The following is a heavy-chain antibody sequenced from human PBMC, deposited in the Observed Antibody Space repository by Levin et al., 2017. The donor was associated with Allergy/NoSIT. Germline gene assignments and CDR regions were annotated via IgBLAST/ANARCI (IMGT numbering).Heavy chain of an antibody. Sequence: ASVKVSCKASGYTFTSYYMHWVRQAPGQGLEWMGIINPSGGSTSYAQKFQGRVTMTRDTSTSTVYMELSSLRSEDTAVYYCARSRGYSGYDSYYFDYWGQGTLVTVSS. CDR1: GYTFTSYY. CDR2: INPSGGST. CDR3: ARSRGYSGYDSYYFDY. V-gene: IGHV1-46*03. J-gene: IGHJ4*02. D-gene: IGHD5-12*01.